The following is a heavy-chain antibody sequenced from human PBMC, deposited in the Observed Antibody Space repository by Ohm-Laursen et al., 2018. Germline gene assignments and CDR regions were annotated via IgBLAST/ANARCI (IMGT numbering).Heavy chain of an antibody. CDR3: AREKYYYDSSCYRYYYYGMDV. CDR2: IIPIFGTA. D-gene: IGHD3-22*01. CDR1: GGTFSSYA. J-gene: IGHJ6*02. Sequence: SVKASCKASGGTFSSYAISWVRQAPGHGLEWMGGIIPIFGTANYAQKFQGRVTITADKSTSTAYMELSSLRSEDTAVYYYAREKYYYDSSCYRYYYYGMDVWGQGTTVTVSS. V-gene: IGHV1-69*06.